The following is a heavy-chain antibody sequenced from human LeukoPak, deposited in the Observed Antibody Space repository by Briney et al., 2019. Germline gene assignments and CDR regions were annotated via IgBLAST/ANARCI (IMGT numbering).Heavy chain of an antibody. J-gene: IGHJ6*04. V-gene: IGHV3-23*01. CDR2: ISGSGGST. D-gene: IGHD3-16*01. CDR3: AKFSGVGGFFPYYYYSVMDV. CDR1: GFTFSSYT. Sequence: GGSLRLSCTASGFTFSSYTMSWVRQAPGKGLEWVSAISGSGGSTYYADSVKGRFTISRDNSKNTLYLQMNSLRAEDTAVYYCAKFSGVGGFFPYYYYSVMDVGAKGTRVPVS.